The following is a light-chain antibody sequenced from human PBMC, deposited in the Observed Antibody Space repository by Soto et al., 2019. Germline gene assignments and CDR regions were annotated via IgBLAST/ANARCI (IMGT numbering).Light chain of an antibody. CDR1: QSVSSSY. V-gene: IGKV3-20*01. CDR2: GAS. CDR3: QQYCSSPLT. Sequence: EIVLTQSPGTLSFSPGERATLSCRASQSVSSSYLAWYQQKPGQAPRLLIYGASSWATGIPDRFSGSGSGTDFNLTISRLEHEDFAVYYCQQYCSSPLTFGGGTKVEIK. J-gene: IGKJ4*01.